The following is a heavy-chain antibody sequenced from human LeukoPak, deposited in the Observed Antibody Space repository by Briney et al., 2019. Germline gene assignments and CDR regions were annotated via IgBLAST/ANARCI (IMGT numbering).Heavy chain of an antibody. J-gene: IGHJ4*02. CDR2: ISSSGSTI. CDR1: GFTFSSYE. Sequence: SGGSLRLSCAASGFTFSSYEMNWVRQAPGKGLEWVSYISSSGSTIYYADSVKGRFTISRDNAKNSLYLQMNSLRAEDMALYYCAKDIFPYYYGSGSYLDYWGQGTLVTVSS. V-gene: IGHV3-48*03. D-gene: IGHD3-10*01. CDR3: AKDIFPYYYGSGSYLDY.